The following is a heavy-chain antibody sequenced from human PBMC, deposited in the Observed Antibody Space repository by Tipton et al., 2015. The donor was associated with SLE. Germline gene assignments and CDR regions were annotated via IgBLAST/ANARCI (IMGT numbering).Heavy chain of an antibody. CDR1: GGYISSYY. Sequence: TLSLTCTVSGGYISSYYWSWIRQPPGKGLEWIGYIYYSGSTNYNPSLKSRVTISVDTSKNQFSLKLSSVTAADTAVYYCAREQSPVALFDHWGQGTLVTVSS. CDR2: IYYSGST. CDR3: AREQSPVALFDH. J-gene: IGHJ4*02. V-gene: IGHV4-59*12. D-gene: IGHD6-19*01.